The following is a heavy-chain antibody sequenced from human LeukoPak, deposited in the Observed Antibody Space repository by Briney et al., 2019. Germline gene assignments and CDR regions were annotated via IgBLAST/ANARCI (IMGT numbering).Heavy chain of an antibody. CDR3: ARESYYYDSSGYPRPFDY. CDR1: GGSISRYY. CDR2: IYYSGST. Sequence: SGTLSLTCTVSGGSISRYYWSWIRQPPGKGLEWIGYIYYSGSTNYNPSLKSRVTISVDTSKNQLSLKLSSVTAADTAVYYCARESYYYDSSGYPRPFDYWGQGTLVTVSS. V-gene: IGHV4-59*01. J-gene: IGHJ4*02. D-gene: IGHD3-22*01.